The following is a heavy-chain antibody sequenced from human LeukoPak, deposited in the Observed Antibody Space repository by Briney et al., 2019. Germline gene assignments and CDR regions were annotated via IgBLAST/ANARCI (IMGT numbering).Heavy chain of an antibody. CDR3: ARDHYDSSGYYLNYFDY. D-gene: IGHD3-22*01. V-gene: IGHV3-21*01. CDR2: ISSSSSYI. Sequence: PGGSLRLSCAASGFTFSSYSMNWVRKAPGKGLGWVSSISSSSSYISYADSVKGRFTISRDNAKNSLYLQMNSLRAEDTAVYYCARDHYDSSGYYLNYFDYGGQGTLVTVSS. CDR1: GFTFSSYS. J-gene: IGHJ4*02.